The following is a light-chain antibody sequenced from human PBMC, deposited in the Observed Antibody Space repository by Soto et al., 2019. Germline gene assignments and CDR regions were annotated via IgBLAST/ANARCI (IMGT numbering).Light chain of an antibody. CDR3: HQYGSSPGT. CDR2: DAS. Sequence: EIPMTQSPSTPSASVGDRVTITCRASQSLSRYLAWYQHKPGKPPKLLIHDASSLESGVPLRFSGSGSGTDFTLTISRLEPEDFAVFYCHQYGSSPGTFGQGTKVDIK. CDR1: QSLSRY. J-gene: IGKJ1*01. V-gene: IGKV1-5*01.